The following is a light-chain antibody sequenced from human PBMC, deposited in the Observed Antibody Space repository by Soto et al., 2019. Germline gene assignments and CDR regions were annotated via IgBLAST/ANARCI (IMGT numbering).Light chain of an antibody. CDR2: GAS. V-gene: IGKV3-20*01. CDR1: QSISSNY. Sequence: EIVLTQSPGTLSLSPGERATLSCRASQSISSNYLAWYQQKPGQAPRLLIYGASSRATGIPDRFSGSGSGTDFTLTISRLEPEDFAVYYCQQYGSSFWTFGQGTKVEIK. J-gene: IGKJ1*01. CDR3: QQYGSSFWT.